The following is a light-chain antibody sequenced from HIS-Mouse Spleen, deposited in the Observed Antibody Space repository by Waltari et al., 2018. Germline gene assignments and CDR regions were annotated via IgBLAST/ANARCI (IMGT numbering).Light chain of an antibody. Sequence: SYELTQPPSVSVSPGQTARITCSGDALPKKYAYWYQQKSGQAPVLVIHEDSKRPAGSPGRFAGSSSGTMATLTISGAQVEDEADYYCYSTDSSGNHRVFGGGTKLTVL. CDR2: EDS. CDR3: YSTDSSGNHRV. V-gene: IGLV3-10*01. CDR1: ALPKKY. J-gene: IGLJ2*01.